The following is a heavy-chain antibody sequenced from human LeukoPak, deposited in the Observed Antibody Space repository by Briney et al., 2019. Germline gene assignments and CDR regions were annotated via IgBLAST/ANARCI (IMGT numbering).Heavy chain of an antibody. J-gene: IGHJ4*02. D-gene: IGHD5-12*01. CDR1: GFTFSSSG. Sequence: GGSLRLSCAAAGFTFSSSGMSWVRQAPGKGLEWVSTISNGGGSTYYADSVKGRFTISRDNSKNALHLQMNSLRAEDTAIYFCVYSGYFNYFDYWGQGTLVTVSS. CDR3: VYSGYFNYFDY. V-gene: IGHV3-23*01. CDR2: ISNGGGST.